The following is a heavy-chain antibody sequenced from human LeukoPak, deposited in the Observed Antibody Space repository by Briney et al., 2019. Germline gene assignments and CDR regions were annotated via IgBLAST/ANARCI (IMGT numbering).Heavy chain of an antibody. CDR3: ARDRVDTALWNGAYNYYYYGVDV. D-gene: IGHD5-18*01. V-gene: IGHV4-39*02. J-gene: IGHJ6*02. Sequence: SETLSLTCTVSGGSISNGFYYWDWIRQPPGKGLEWIGSVLFSGSSWVNPPLNSRVTLSVDTSKNQFSLKLRSVSAGDTAVYYCARDRVDTALWNGAYNYYYYGVDVWGQGTTVTVSS. CDR2: VLFSGSS. CDR1: GGSISNGFYY.